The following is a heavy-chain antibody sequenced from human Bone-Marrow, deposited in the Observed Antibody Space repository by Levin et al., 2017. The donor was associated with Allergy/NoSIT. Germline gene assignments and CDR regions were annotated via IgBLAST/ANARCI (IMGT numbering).Heavy chain of an antibody. J-gene: IGHJ6*02. CDR2: INPNSGGT. V-gene: IGHV1-2*02. CDR1: GYTFTGYY. Sequence: GESLKISCKASGYTFTGYYMHWVRQAPGQGLEWMGWINPNSGGTNYAQKFQGRVTMTRDTSISTAYMELSRLRSDDTAVYYCARDALWFGELFYYYYYGMDVWGQGTTVTVSS. D-gene: IGHD3-10*01. CDR3: ARDALWFGELFYYYYYGMDV.